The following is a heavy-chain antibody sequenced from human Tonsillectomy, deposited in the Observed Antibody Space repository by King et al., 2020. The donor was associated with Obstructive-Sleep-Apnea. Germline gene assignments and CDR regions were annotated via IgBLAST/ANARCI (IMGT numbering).Heavy chain of an antibody. CDR3: ARVGYYYDSSGYIREYAADY. V-gene: IGHV4-59*01. D-gene: IGHD3-22*01. CDR2: IYYSGST. J-gene: IGHJ4*02. Sequence: VQLQESGPGLVKPSETLSLTRTVSGGSISSYYWSWIRQPPGKGLEWIGYIYYSGSTNYNPSLKSRVTLSVDTSKNQFSLKLSSVTAADTAVYYCARVGYYYDSSGYIREYAADYWGQGTLVTVSS. CDR1: GGSISSYY.